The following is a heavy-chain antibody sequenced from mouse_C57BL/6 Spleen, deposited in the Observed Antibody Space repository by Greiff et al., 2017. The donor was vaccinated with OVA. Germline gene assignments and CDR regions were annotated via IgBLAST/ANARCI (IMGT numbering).Heavy chain of an antibody. J-gene: IGHJ3*01. CDR3: ARTDGYYGWFAY. CDR2: IDPNSGGT. CDR1: GYTFTSYW. Sequence: QVQLQQPGAELVKPGASVKLSCTASGYTFTSYWMHWVKQRPGRGLEWLGRIDPNSGGTKYNEQFKSKATLTVDTPSSTAYMQLSSLTSEDSAVYYCARTDGYYGWFAYWGQGTLVTVSA. V-gene: IGHV1-72*01. D-gene: IGHD2-3*01.